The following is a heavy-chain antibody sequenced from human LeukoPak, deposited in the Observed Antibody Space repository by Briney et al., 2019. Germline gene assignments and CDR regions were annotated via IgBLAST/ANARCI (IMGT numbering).Heavy chain of an antibody. CDR2: IYSGGST. CDR1: GFTVSSNY. J-gene: IGHJ3*02. CDR3: ATDTAMARDAFDI. V-gene: IGHV3-66*01. D-gene: IGHD5-18*01. Sequence: PGGSLRLSCAASGFTVSSNYMSWVRQAPGKGLEWVSVIYSGGSTYYADSVKGRFTISRDNAKNSLYLQMNSLRAEDTAVYYCATDTAMARDAFDIWGQGTMVTVSS.